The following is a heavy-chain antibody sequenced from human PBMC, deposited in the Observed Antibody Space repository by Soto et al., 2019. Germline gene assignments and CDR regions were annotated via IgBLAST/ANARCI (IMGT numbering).Heavy chain of an antibody. V-gene: IGHV3-23*01. CDR1: GFTFSYFA. Sequence: GESLRLSCVASGFTFSYFAMTGVRQAPGEGLEWVSALTPGGETTHYMDSVRGRFTISRDNAKNTLYLEINSLTAADTAVYYCAKDSPLSGRYQDLDYWGQGTLVTVSS. CDR3: AKDSPLSGRYQDLDY. CDR2: LTPGGETT. D-gene: IGHD1-26*01. J-gene: IGHJ4*02.